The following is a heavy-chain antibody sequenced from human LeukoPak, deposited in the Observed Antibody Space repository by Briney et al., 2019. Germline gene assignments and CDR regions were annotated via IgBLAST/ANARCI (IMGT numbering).Heavy chain of an antibody. J-gene: IGHJ5*02. V-gene: IGHV3-11*01. Sequence: GGSLRLSCAASGFTFSDYYMSWIRQAPGKGLEWVSYISSSGSTIYYADSVKGRFTISRDNAKNSLYLQMNSLRAEDTAVYYCARDTPGELWLRRWFDPWGQGTLVTVSS. CDR3: ARDTPGELWLRRWFDP. D-gene: IGHD5-18*01. CDR2: ISSSGSTI. CDR1: GFTFSDYY.